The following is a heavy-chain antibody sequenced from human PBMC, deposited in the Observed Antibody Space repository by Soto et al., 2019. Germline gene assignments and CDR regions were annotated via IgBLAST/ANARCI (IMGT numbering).Heavy chain of an antibody. CDR1: GFTFSIYW. J-gene: IGHJ4*02. Sequence: EVQLLESGGGLVQPGESLRLSCAASGFTFSIYWMTWVRQAPGEGLEWVANIKQDGSQKFYVDSVKGRFTISRDNAKNSLYLQMDSLRAEDTAVYYCARDPNRHYNSGSYIDYWGQGTLVTVSS. CDR3: ARDPNRHYNSGSYIDY. D-gene: IGHD3-10*01. V-gene: IGHV3-7*01. CDR2: IKQDGSQK.